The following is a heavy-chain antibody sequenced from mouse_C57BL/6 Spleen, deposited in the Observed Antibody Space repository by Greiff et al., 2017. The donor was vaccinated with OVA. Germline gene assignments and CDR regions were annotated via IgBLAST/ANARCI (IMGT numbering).Heavy chain of an antibody. Sequence: EVQRVESGPGLVKPSQSLSLTCSVTGYSITSGYYWNWIRQFPGNKLEWMGYISYDGSNNYNPSLKNRISITRDTSKNQFFLKLNSVTTEDTATYYCARGGVLLPTYFDYWGQGTTLTVSS. CDR3: ARGGVLLPTYFDY. D-gene: IGHD1-1*01. V-gene: IGHV3-6*01. CDR1: GYSITSGYY. J-gene: IGHJ2*01. CDR2: ISYDGSN.